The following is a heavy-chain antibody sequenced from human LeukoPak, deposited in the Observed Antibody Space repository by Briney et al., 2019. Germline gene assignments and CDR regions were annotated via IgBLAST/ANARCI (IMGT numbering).Heavy chain of an antibody. CDR2: VGSSGETT. Sequence: PGGSLRLSCAASGFTFSNYNLNWVRQAPGKGLEWVSSVGSSGETTYYADSVKGRFTISRDNSKTTLYLQMNSLRGEDTAVYYCAKVVAGGWYYFDYWGQGTLVTVSS. CDR1: GFTFSNYN. D-gene: IGHD6-19*01. J-gene: IGHJ4*02. CDR3: AKVVAGGWYYFDY. V-gene: IGHV3-23*01.